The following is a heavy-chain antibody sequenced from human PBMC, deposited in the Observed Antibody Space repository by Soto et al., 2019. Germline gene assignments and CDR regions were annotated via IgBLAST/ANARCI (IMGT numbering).Heavy chain of an antibody. V-gene: IGHV3-30*18. Sequence: QVQLVESGGGVVQPGRSLRLSCAASGFSFSNNGMHWVRQAPGKGLEWVAIISYDGSKKYYADSVKGRFTISRDNSKNTLFLQTNSLRVEDTALFYCAKDRVESGLGEIDYWGQGTLVTVSS. J-gene: IGHJ4*02. D-gene: IGHD3-16*01. CDR1: GFSFSNNG. CDR3: AKDRVESGLGEIDY. CDR2: ISYDGSKK.